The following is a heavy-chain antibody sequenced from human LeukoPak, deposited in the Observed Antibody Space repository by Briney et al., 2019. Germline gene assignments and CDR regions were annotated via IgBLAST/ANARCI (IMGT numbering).Heavy chain of an antibody. V-gene: IGHV1-69*13. J-gene: IGHJ6*03. CDR2: IIPIFGTA. Sequence: VASVKVSCKASGGTFSSYAISWVRQAPGQGLEWMGGIIPIFGTANYAQKFQGRVTITADESTSTAYMELSSLRSEDTAVYYCARDYGTYYYGSGSYPRMDVWGKGTTVTVSS. CDR3: ARDYGTYYYGSGSYPRMDV. D-gene: IGHD3-10*01. CDR1: GGTFSSYA.